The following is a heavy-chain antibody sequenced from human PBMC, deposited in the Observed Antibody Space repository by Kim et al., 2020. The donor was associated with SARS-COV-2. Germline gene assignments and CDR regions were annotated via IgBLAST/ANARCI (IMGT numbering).Heavy chain of an antibody. CDR3: AKDLAVGARGGMDV. V-gene: IGHV3-30*18. D-gene: IGHD1-26*01. J-gene: IGHJ6*02. CDR1: GFTFSSYG. CDR2: ISYDGSNK. Sequence: GGSPRLSCAASGFTFSSYGMHWVRQAPGKGLEWVAVISYDGSNKYYADSVKGRFTISRDNSKNTLYLQMNSLRAEDTAVYYCAKDLAVGARGGMDVWGQGTTVTVSS.